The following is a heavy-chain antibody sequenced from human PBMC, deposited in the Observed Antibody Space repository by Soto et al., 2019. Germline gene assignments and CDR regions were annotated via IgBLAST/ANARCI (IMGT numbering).Heavy chain of an antibody. V-gene: IGHV3-21*01. D-gene: IGHD2-15*01. CDR3: AIDGASCRDYCYNCWGMDV. CDR1: GFIFSDYC. J-gene: IGHJ6*02. CDR2: ISKSSSNI. Sequence: EVQLVESGGGLVKPGGSLRLSCIASGFIFSDYCMNWVRLAPGKGLEWLSSISKSSSNIAQADSVRGRFTITRDNGKKSVYLQENSLRADEATIYYCAIDGASCRDYCYNCWGMDVWGQGTTVTVSS.